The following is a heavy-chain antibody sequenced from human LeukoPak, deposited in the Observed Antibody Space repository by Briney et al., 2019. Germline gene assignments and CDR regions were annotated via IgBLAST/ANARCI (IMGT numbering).Heavy chain of an antibody. J-gene: IGHJ3*02. CDR2: IWYDGSNK. V-gene: IGHV3-33*01. D-gene: IGHD4-17*01. Sequence: GSLRLSCAACSFIFSNYAMHWVRQAPGKGLEWVAIIWYDGSNKYYADSVQGRFTISRDNSKNTLYLQMNSLRAGDTAVYYCARDLFSPFVTTSLGSAFDIWGQGTMVSVSS. CDR3: ARDLFSPFVTTSLGSAFDI. CDR1: SFIFSNYA.